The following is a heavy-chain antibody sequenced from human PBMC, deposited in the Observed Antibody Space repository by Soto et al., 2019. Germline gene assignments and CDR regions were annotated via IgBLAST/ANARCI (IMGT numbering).Heavy chain of an antibody. CDR3: AGDQGYDIPFGLFDP. D-gene: IGHD3-9*01. J-gene: IGHJ5*02. CDR1: GYTFTGYY. Sequence: ASVKVSCKASGYTFTGYYMHWVRQAPGQGLEWMGWINPNSGGTNYAQKFQGWVTMTRDTSISTAYMELSRLRSDDTAVYYCAGDQGYDIPFGLFDPWGQGTLVTVSS. V-gene: IGHV1-2*04. CDR2: INPNSGGT.